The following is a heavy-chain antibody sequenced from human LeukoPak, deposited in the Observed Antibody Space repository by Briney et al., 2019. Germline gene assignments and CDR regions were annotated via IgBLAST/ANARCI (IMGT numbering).Heavy chain of an antibody. V-gene: IGHV3-33*01. Sequence: GGSLRLSCAASGFTFSSYGMHWVRQAPGKGLEWLAIIWYDGSNKYYADPVKRRFTISRDNSKNTLYLQMNSLRAEDTAVYFCASQAAGSGSYYYYFEYWGQGTLVTVSS. CDR3: ASQAAGSGSYYYYFEY. J-gene: IGHJ4*02. D-gene: IGHD1-26*01. CDR1: GFTFSSYG. CDR2: IWYDGSNK.